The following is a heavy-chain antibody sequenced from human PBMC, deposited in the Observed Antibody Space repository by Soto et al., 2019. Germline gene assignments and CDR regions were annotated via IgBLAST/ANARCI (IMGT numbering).Heavy chain of an antibody. CDR1: GGSIRTRTNY. CDR2: TYDSVNT. J-gene: IGHJ2*01. V-gene: IGHV4-31*03. Sequence: QVQLLESGPGLVKPSQTLSLTCSVSGGSIRTRTNYWSWIRQHPVKGLEWIASTYDSVNTYFNPSLDRRTTVSVDTLDDRFSLKVTPVTAVDPAVYYCARGVRVGDRRIWYFDLWGRGTLVTVSS. CDR3: ARGVRVGDRRIWYFDL. D-gene: IGHD3-3*01.